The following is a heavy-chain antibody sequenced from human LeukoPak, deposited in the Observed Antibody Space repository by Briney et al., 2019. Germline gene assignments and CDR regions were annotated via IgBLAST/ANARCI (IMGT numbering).Heavy chain of an antibody. V-gene: IGHV3-9*01. Sequence: GGSLRLSCAASGFTFDDYAMHWVRQAPGKGLEWVSGISWNSGSIGYADSVKGRFTISRDNAKNSLYLQMNSLRAEDTALYYCXXXXXYYDSSGLDYWGQGTLVTVSS. CDR3: XXXXXYYDSSGLDY. D-gene: IGHD3-22*01. J-gene: IGHJ4*02. CDR1: GFTFDDYA. CDR2: ISWNSGSI.